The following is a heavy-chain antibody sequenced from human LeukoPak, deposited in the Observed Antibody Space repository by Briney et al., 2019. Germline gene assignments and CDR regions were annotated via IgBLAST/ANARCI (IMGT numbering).Heavy chain of an antibody. V-gene: IGHV4-59*01. CDR1: GGSISSYY. J-gene: IGHJ3*02. CDR3: AREPHYDILTDDAFDI. D-gene: IGHD3-9*01. CDR2: IYYSGST. Sequence: PSETLSLTCTVSGGSISSYYWSWIRQPPGKGLEWIGYIYYSGSTNYNPSLKSRVTISEDTSKNQFSLKLSSVTAADTAVYYCAREPHYDILTDDAFDIWGQGTMVTVSS.